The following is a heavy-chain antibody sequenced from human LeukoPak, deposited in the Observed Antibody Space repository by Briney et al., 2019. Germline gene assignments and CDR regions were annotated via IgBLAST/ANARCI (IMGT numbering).Heavy chain of an antibody. D-gene: IGHD4-11*01. CDR3: ATDRDNSNWQKRFDS. CDR1: GFTFSTYW. J-gene: IGHJ4*02. CDR2: INQDASEI. V-gene: IGHV3-7*01. Sequence: GGSLRLSCAASGFTFSTYWMNWYRQAPGKGLEWVGNINQDASEINYVDSVRGRFTISRDNAKNSLHLQMNSLRAEDTAVYYCATDRDNSNWQKRFDSWGQGTLVTVSS.